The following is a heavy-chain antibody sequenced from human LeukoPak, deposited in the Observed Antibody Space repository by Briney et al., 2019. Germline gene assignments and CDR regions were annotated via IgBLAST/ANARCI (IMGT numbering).Heavy chain of an antibody. CDR1: GYTLTELP. CDR3: ATVRGDYVGLFDY. D-gene: IGHD4-17*01. CDR2: FDPEDGET. Sequence: ASVKVSCKVSGYTLTELPMHWVRQAPVKGLEWMGGFDPEDGETIYAQKFQGRVTMTEDTSTDTAYMELSSLRSEDTAVYYCATVRGDYVGLFDYWGQGTLVTVSS. J-gene: IGHJ4*02. V-gene: IGHV1-24*01.